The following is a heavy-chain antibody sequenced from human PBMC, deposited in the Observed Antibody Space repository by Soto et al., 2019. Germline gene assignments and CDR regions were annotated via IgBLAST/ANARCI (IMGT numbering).Heavy chain of an antibody. J-gene: IGHJ4*02. Sequence: VSGGSMRNYXWNWIRQPPGRGLEWIGYVYHSGSTNYNPSLKSRVSMSVDVSRNHFSLTLHSVTAADTAVYFCTSSYSTSSSPDYWGQGTLVTVSS. CDR3: TSSYSTSSSPDY. V-gene: IGHV4-59*01. CDR2: VYHSGST. CDR1: GGSMRNYX. D-gene: IGHD6-6*01.